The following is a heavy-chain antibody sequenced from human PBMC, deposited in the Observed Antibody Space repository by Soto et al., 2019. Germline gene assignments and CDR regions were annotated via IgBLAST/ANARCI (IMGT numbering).Heavy chain of an antibody. CDR3: ARDYYGSGSYGNGKFDY. V-gene: IGHV1-46*01. CDR2: INPSGGST. Sequence: ASVKVSCKASGYTFTSYYMHWVRQAPGQGLEWMGIINPSGGSTSYAQKFQGRGTMTRDTSTSKVYMELSSLRSEDTAVYYCARDYYGSGSYGNGKFDYWGQGTLVTVSS. D-gene: IGHD3-10*01. CDR1: GYTFTSYY. J-gene: IGHJ4*02.